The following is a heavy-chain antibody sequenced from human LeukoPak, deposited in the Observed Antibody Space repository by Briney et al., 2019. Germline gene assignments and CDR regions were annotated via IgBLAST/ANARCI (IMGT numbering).Heavy chain of an antibody. D-gene: IGHD5-18*01. Sequence: KSGGSLRLSCAASGFTFSDYYMSWIRQAPGKGLEWVSYITSSSSDTNYADSVKGRFTISRDNAKKSLYLQMNSLRAEDTAVYYCARDLRGRYNYGLDYWGQGTLVTVSS. J-gene: IGHJ4*02. CDR1: GFTFSDYY. CDR3: ARDLRGRYNYGLDY. CDR2: ITSSSSDT. V-gene: IGHV3-11*06.